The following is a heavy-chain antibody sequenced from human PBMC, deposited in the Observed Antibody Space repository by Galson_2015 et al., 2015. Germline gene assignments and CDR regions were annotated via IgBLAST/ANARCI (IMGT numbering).Heavy chain of an antibody. Sequence: QSGAEVTKPGESLKISCKGSGYSFTSYRIGWVRQMPGKGLEWMGIIYPGGSDTRYSPSFQGQVTISADKSISTAYLQWSSLKASDTTMYYCARPNYYDSSGAHYHFDYWGQGTLVTVSS. J-gene: IGHJ4*02. CDR3: ARPNYYDSSGAHYHFDY. V-gene: IGHV5-51*03. CDR1: GYSFTSYR. D-gene: IGHD3-22*01. CDR2: IYPGGSDT.